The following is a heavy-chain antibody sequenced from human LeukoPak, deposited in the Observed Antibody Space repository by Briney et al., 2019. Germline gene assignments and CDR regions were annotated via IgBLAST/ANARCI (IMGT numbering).Heavy chain of an antibody. Sequence: GGSLRLSCAASGSTFNDYYMSWIRQAPGKGLEWVSCISSSGTTKYYADSVKGRFTISRDNAKKSMYLQMNSLRAEDTAVYYCARVRSRNWYGAFDIWGQGTMVTVSS. CDR1: GSTFNDYY. J-gene: IGHJ3*02. CDR2: ISSSGTTK. CDR3: ARVRSRNWYGAFDI. V-gene: IGHV3-11*04. D-gene: IGHD1-1*01.